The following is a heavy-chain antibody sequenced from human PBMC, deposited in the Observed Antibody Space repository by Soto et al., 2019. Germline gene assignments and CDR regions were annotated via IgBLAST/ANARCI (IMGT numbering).Heavy chain of an antibody. CDR1: GYDFTAYD. V-gene: IGHV1-8*02. Sequence: SVKVSCKASGYDFTAYDINWVRQASGQGLEWMGWMNPINGATGSARRFQGRVSMTRNTATGTAYLELTSLRSDDSAVYYCGRGPSPRAPAGGTPYYFAMDVWGQGTTVTVSS. D-gene: IGHD6-13*01. CDR3: GRGPSPRAPAGGTPYYFAMDV. J-gene: IGHJ6*02. CDR2: MNPINGAT.